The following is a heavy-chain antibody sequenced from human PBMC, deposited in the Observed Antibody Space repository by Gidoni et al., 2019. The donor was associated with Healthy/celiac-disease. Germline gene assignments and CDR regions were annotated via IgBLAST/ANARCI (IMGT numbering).Heavy chain of an antibody. CDR2: IYYSGST. CDR3: ARDRGEFPQWLSADY. V-gene: IGHV4-59*01. Sequence: QVHLQESGPGLVKPSETLSLTCPVSGGSISSYSWSWIRQPPGKGLELIGYIYYSGSTNYNPPLKSRVTISLDTSKNQFSLKLSSVTAADTAVYYCARDRGEFPQWLSADYWGQGTLVTVSS. J-gene: IGHJ4*02. CDR1: GGSISSYS. D-gene: IGHD6-19*01.